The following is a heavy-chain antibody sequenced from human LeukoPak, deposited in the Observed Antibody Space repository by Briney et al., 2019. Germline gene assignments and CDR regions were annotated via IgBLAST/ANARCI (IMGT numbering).Heavy chain of an antibody. J-gene: IGHJ5*02. CDR2: IYYDESA. V-gene: IGHV4-38-2*01. Sequence: SETLSLTCVVSGYSISSGYYWAWIRQPPGKGPEWIGHIYYDESAYYNPSLKGRVTISIDTSKNQFSLKLSSVSAADTAVYYCARAYSSSWYFNWFDPWGQGTLVTVSS. CDR1: GYSISSGYY. CDR3: ARAYSSSWYFNWFDP. D-gene: IGHD6-13*01.